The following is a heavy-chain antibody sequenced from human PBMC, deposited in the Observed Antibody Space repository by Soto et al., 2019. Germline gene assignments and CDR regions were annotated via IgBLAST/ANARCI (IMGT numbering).Heavy chain of an antibody. J-gene: IGHJ4*02. V-gene: IGHV3-30-3*01. CDR3: ARDMYYDSSRGFDY. CDR1: GFTFSSYA. Sequence: QVQLVESGGGVVQPRRSLRLSCAASGFTFSSYAMHWVRQAPGKGLEWVAVISYDGSNKYYADSVKGRFTISRDNSKNTLYLQVNGLRAEDTAVYYCARDMYYDSSRGFDYWGQGTLVTVSS. D-gene: IGHD3-22*01. CDR2: ISYDGSNK.